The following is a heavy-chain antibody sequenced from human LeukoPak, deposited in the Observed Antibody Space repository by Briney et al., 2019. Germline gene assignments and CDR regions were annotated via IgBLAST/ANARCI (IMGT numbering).Heavy chain of an antibody. CDR1: GFTFSNYG. D-gene: IGHD5-12*01. J-gene: IGHJ4*02. CDR3: ARENLLGGFFDY. CDR2: IWYDGSNK. Sequence: PGGSLRLSWAASGFTFSNYGMHWVRQAPGKGLEWVAVIWYDGSNKYYADSVKGRFTFSRDNSKNTLYLQMNSLRAEDTAVYYCARENLLGGFFDYWGQGILVTVSS. V-gene: IGHV3-33*01.